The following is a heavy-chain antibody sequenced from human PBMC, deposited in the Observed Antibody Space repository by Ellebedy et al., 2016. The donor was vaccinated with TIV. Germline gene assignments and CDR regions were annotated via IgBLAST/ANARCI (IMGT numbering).Heavy chain of an antibody. D-gene: IGHD6-19*01. CDR1: GYSFSSYW. CDR2: IYPYDSDT. V-gene: IGHV5-51*01. J-gene: IGHJ2*01. CDR3: ATSMTASGWTQDFDL. Sequence: GESLKISCRAFGYSFSSYWIGWVRQMPGKGLECVGIIYPYDSDTRYSPSFEGQVTLSADQSITTAYLQWSSLRASDTAMYYCATSMTASGWTQDFDLWGRGTLVTVSS.